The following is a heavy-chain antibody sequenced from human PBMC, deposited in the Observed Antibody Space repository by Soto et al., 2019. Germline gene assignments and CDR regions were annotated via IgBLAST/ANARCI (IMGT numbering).Heavy chain of an antibody. CDR3: ARVLWGVGYFDY. CDR1: GGSISSYY. J-gene: IGHJ4*02. V-gene: IGHV4-59*01. D-gene: IGHD1-26*01. CDR2: IYYSGST. Sequence: SETLSLTCTVSGGSISSYYWSWIRQPPGKGLEWIGYIYYSGSTNYNPSLKSRVTISVDTSKNQFSLKLSSVTAADTAVYYCARVLWGVGYFDYWGQGTLVTVSS.